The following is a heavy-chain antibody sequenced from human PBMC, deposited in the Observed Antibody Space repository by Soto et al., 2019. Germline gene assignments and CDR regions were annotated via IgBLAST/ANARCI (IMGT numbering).Heavy chain of an antibody. CDR3: ATMSTRSDCNAY. CDR1: GYTLTELS. D-gene: IGHD5-12*01. J-gene: IGHJ4*02. CDR2: FDPEDGET. V-gene: IGHV1-24*01. Sequence: ASVKVSCKVSGYTLTELSMHWVRQAPGKGLEWMGGFDPEDGETIYAQKFQGRVTMTEDTSTDTAYMELSSLRSEDTAVYYCATMSTRSDCNAYWGQGTLVTVSS.